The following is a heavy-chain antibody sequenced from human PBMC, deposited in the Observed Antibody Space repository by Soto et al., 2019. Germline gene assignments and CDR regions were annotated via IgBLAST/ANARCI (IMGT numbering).Heavy chain of an antibody. J-gene: IGHJ6*02. CDR1: GGTFISYA. CDR3: ARSQGSSTSLELYYYYYYGMDV. V-gene: IGHV1-69*01. D-gene: IGHD2-2*01. Sequence: QVQLVQSGAEVKKPGSSVKVSCKASGGTFISYAISWVRQAPGQGLEWMGGIIPISETTNYAQKFQGRVTITADESKSTAYMELSSLRSEDTAVYYCARSQGSSTSLELYYYYYYGMDVWGQGTTVTVSS. CDR2: IIPISETT.